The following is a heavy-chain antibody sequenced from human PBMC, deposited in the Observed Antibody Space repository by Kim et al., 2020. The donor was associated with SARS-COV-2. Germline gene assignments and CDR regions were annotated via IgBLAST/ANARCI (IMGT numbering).Heavy chain of an antibody. D-gene: IGHD5-12*01. J-gene: IGHJ3*02. CDR3: ARGYVGSRGLDI. CDR2: IKGDESET. V-gene: IGHV3-74*01. CDR1: GFTFSAYW. Sequence: GGSLRLSCAASGFTFSAYWMHWVRQAPGKGLVWDSRIKGDESETTYADSVKGRFTISRDNAKNTVYLQMNSLRAEDTAVYHCARGYVGSRGLDIWGQGTVVTVSS.